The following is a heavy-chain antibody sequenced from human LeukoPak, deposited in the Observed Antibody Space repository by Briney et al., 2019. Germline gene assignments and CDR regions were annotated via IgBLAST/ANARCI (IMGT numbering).Heavy chain of an antibody. Sequence: GASVKVSCEASGYTFTSYYMHWVRQSPGQGLEWMGIINPSGGSTSYAQKFQGRVTMTRDMSTSTVYMELSSLRSEDTAVYYCARASGWHYYYYYYMDVWGKGTTVTVSS. CDR3: ARASGWHYYYYYYMDV. V-gene: IGHV1-46*01. CDR2: INPSGGST. J-gene: IGHJ6*03. D-gene: IGHD6-19*01. CDR1: GYTFTSYY.